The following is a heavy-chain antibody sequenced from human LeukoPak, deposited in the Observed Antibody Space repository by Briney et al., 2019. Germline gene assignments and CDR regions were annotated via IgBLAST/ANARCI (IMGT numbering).Heavy chain of an antibody. V-gene: IGHV4-38-2*02. J-gene: IGHJ4*02. D-gene: IGHD1-26*01. CDR2: IYHSGST. CDR3: AREKTGIVGAANFDY. CDR1: GYSISSGYY. Sequence: PSETLSLTCTVSGYSISSGYYWGWIRQPPGKGLEWIGSIYHSGSTYYNPSLKSRVTISVDTSKNQFSLKLSSVTAADTAVYYCAREKTGIVGAANFDYWGQGTLVTVSS.